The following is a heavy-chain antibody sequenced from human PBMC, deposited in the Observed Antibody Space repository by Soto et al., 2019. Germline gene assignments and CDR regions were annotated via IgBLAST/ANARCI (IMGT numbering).Heavy chain of an antibody. CDR1: GGSISSGDYY. Sequence: KLSETLSLTCTVSGGSISSGDYYWSWIRQPPGKGLEWIWYIYYSGSTYYNPSLKSRVTISVDTSKNQFSLKLSSVTAADTAVYYCARMSGPAGETIDYWGQGTLVTVSS. J-gene: IGHJ4*02. CDR2: IYYSGST. CDR3: ARMSGPAGETIDY. V-gene: IGHV4-30-4*01. D-gene: IGHD3-3*01.